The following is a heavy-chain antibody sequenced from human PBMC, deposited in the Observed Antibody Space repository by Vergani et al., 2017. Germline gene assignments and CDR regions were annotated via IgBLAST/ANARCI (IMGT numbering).Heavy chain of an antibody. D-gene: IGHD6-19*01. CDR3: ATSLAVAVINYRDV. V-gene: IGHV1-69*01. CDR2: IIPIFGTA. CDR1: GGTFSSYA. J-gene: IGHJ6*03. Sequence: QVQLVQSGAEVKKPGSSVKVSCKASGGTFSSYAISWVRQAPGQGLEWMGGIIPIFGTANYAQKFQGRVTITAAASTSTAYMELSSLRSEDTAVYYCATSLAVAVINYRDVWGKGTTVTVSS.